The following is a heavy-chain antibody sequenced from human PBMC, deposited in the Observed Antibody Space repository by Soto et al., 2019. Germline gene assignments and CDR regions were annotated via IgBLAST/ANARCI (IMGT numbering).Heavy chain of an antibody. V-gene: IGHV1-69*13. Sequence: ASVKVSCKASGGTFSSYAISWVRQAPGQGLEWMGGIIPIFGTANYAQKFQGRVTITADESTSTAYMELSSLRSEGTAVYYCARGPVDYYGMDVWGQGTTVTVSS. CDR1: GGTFSSYA. CDR3: ARGPVDYYGMDV. D-gene: IGHD2-21*01. J-gene: IGHJ6*02. CDR2: IIPIFGTA.